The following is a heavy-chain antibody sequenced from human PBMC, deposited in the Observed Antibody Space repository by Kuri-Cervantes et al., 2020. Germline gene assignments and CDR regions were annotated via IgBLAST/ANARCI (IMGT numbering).Heavy chain of an antibody. CDR1: GYTFTSYF. Sequence: ASVNVSCKASGYTFTSYFISWVRQAPGQGLEWMGWISAYNGNTNYAQKLQGRVTMTTDTSTSTAYMELRSLRSDDPAVYYCARGDVTKITVDFDYWGQGTLVTVSS. D-gene: IGHD2-21*02. CDR3: ARGDVTKITVDFDY. J-gene: IGHJ4*02. V-gene: IGHV1-18*01. CDR2: ISAYNGNT.